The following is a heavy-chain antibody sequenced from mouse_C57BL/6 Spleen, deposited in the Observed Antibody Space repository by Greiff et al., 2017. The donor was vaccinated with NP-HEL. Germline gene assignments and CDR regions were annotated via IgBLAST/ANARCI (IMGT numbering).Heavy chain of an antibody. V-gene: IGHV5-4*01. CDR3: AIDRDINGNYVSWFAY. Sequence: EVMLVESGGGLVKPGGSLKLSCAASGFTFSSYAMSWVRQTPEKRLEWVATISDGGSYTYYPDNVKGRFTISRDNAKNNLYLQMSHLKSEDTAMYYCAIDRDINGNYVSWFAYWGQGTLVTVSA. CDR2: ISDGGSYT. CDR1: GFTFSSYA. J-gene: IGHJ3*01. D-gene: IGHD2-1*01.